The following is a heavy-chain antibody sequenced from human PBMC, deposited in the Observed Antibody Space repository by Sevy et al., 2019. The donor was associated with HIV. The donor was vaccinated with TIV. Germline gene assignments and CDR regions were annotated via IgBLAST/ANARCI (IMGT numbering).Heavy chain of an antibody. Sequence: GGSLRLSCAASGFTFSNYGMHWVRQAPGKGLEWVAVVSYDGSTKYYADFVKGRFTISRDNSKNTVYLQMNSLRAEDTAVYYCAKTHSSSWYYGMDVWGQGTTVTVSS. J-gene: IGHJ6*02. V-gene: IGHV3-30*18. D-gene: IGHD6-13*01. CDR2: VSYDGSTK. CDR1: GFTFSNYG. CDR3: AKTHSSSWYYGMDV.